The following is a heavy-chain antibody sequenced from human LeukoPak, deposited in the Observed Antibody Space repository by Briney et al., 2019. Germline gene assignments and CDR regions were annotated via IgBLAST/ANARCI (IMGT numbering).Heavy chain of an antibody. CDR3: ASRYGSGSYYYGMDV. V-gene: IGHV4-59*01. CDR2: IYYSGST. D-gene: IGHD3-10*01. Sequence: SETLSLTCTVSGGSISSYYWSWIRQPPGKGLEWIGYIYYSGSTNYNPSLKSRVPISVDTSKNQFSLKLSSVTAADTAVYYCASRYGSGSYYYGMDVWGQGTTVTVSS. CDR1: GGSISSYY. J-gene: IGHJ6*02.